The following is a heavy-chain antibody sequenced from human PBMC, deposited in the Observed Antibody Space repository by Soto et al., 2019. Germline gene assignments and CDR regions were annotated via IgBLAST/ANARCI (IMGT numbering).Heavy chain of an antibody. V-gene: IGHV3-23*01. CDR1: GFAFSSHP. CDR3: ARRAIGSSRAFDI. J-gene: IGHJ3*02. D-gene: IGHD6-6*01. CDR2: ISDSGGLT. Sequence: VQLLESGGGLAQPGGSLRLSCAASGFAFSSHPMSWVRQAPEKGLEWVSGISDSGGLTYNADSVKGRFTISRDNSKNTLYLQMNSLRAEDTAVYYWARRAIGSSRAFDIWGQGTMVTVSS.